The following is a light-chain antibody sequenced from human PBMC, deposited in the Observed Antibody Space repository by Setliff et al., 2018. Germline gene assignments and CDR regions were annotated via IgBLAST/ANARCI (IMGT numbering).Light chain of an antibody. CDR3: SSYAGNYHYV. J-gene: IGLJ1*01. CDR1: SRDVGGYNF. V-gene: IGLV2-11*01. Sequence: QSALTQPRSVSGSPGQSVTISCTGTSRDVGGYNFVSWYQQHPGKAPQLIIFEVSRRPSGVPDHFSGSKSDNTASLTVSGLQADDEADYYCSSYAGNYHYVFGTGTKVTVL. CDR2: EVS.